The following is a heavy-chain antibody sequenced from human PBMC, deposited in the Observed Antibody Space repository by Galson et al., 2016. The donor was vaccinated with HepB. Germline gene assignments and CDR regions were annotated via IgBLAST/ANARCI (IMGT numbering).Heavy chain of an antibody. CDR2: INPNSGVT. J-gene: IGHJ4*02. CDR3: AKVADSPGFYYQGRFDY. CDR1: EYSFTEYY. D-gene: IGHD3-22*01. V-gene: IGHV1-2*02. Sequence: SVKVSCKASEYSFTEYYIHWLRQAPGQGLEWMGWINPNSGVTHYAQKFQGRVTLTRDTSVSTAYMEVTSLKSDGTAFYYCAKVADSPGFYYQGRFDYWGQGTLITVSS.